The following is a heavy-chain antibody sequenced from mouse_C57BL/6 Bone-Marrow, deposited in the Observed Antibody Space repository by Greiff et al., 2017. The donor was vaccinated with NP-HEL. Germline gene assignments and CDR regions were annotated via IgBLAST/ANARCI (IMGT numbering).Heavy chain of an antibody. D-gene: IGHD2-13*01. CDR3: SRWGEYVRFAY. J-gene: IGHJ3*01. CDR2: IYPRSGNT. V-gene: IGHV1-81*01. CDR1: GYTFTSYG. Sequence: QVHLQQSGAELARPGASVKLSCKASGYTFTSYGISWVKQRTGQGLEWIGEIYPRSGNTYYNEKFKGKATLTADKSSSTAYMELRSLTSEDSAVYFCSRWGEYVRFAYWGQGTLVTVSA.